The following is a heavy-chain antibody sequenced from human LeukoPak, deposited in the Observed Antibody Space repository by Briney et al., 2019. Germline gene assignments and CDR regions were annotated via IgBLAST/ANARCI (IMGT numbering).Heavy chain of an antibody. D-gene: IGHD4-17*01. V-gene: IGHV3-53*01. CDR1: GFTVSSNY. J-gene: IGHJ4*02. CDR3: VRDSGDGDYEPLDS. CDR2: IYSGGST. Sequence: GGSLRLSCAASGFTVSSNYMSWVRQAPGKGLEWVSVIYSGGSTYYADSVKGRFTISRDNSKNTLYLQMNSLRAEDTAVYYCVRDSGDGDYEPLDSWGQGILVTVPS.